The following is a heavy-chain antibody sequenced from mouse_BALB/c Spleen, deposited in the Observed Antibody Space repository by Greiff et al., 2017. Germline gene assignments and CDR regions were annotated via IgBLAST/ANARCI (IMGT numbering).Heavy chain of an antibody. Sequence: EVKLVESGGGLVQPGGSLKLSCAASGFTFSSFGMHWVRQAPEKGLEWVAYISSGSSTIYYADTVKGRFTISRDNPKNTLFLQMTSLRSEDTAMYYCARFYDYEGMDYWGQGTSVTVSS. V-gene: IGHV5-17*02. J-gene: IGHJ4*01. CDR1: GFTFSSFG. CDR3: ARFYDYEGMDY. D-gene: IGHD2-4*01. CDR2: ISSGSSTI.